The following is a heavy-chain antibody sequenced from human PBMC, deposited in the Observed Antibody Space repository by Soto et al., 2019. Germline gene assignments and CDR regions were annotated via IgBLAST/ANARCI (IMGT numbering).Heavy chain of an antibody. V-gene: IGHV3-48*01. CDR2: ISSSSSTI. D-gene: IGHD4-17*01. CDR1: GFTFSSYS. Sequence: EVQLVESGGGLVQPGGSLRLSCAASGFTFSSYSMNWVRQAPGKGLEWVSYISSSSSTIYYADSVKGRFTISRDNAKNSLYLQMTSLRAEDTAVYYCARDSVRDYDAGLGYWGQGTLVTVSS. J-gene: IGHJ4*02. CDR3: ARDSVRDYDAGLGY.